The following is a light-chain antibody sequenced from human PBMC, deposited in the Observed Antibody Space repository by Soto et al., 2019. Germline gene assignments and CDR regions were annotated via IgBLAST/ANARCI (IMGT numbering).Light chain of an antibody. CDR3: ATRDNSMSRWV. J-gene: IGLJ3*02. V-gene: IGLV1-47*02. CDR2: CND. Sequence: QPVLTQPPSPSGTPGQRVTISCSGSSSNIGTNYVYWYKQLPGTTPKILIYCNDQRPSGVPDRLSGSKSGTSASLAISGLRYEDDADYYCATRDNSMSRWVFGGGTKVTVL. CDR1: SSNIGTNY.